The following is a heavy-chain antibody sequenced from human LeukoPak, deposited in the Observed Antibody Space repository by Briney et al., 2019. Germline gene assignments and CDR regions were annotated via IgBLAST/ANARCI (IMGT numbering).Heavy chain of an antibody. J-gene: IGHJ4*02. V-gene: IGHV3-30*04. CDR1: GFTFSTYT. Sequence: GRSLRLSCAASGFTFSTYTMHWVRQPPGKGLEWVALISHDGSNKYYADSVKGRFTISRDNSKNTLYLQMNSLRAEDTAVYYCARGGYMITFGGVDYWGLGTLVTVSS. D-gene: IGHD3-16*01. CDR3: ARGGYMITFGGVDY. CDR2: ISHDGSNK.